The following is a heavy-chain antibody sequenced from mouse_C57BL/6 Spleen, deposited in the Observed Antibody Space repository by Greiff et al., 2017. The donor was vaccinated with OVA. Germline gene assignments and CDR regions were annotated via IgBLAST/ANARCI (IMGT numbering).Heavy chain of an antibody. D-gene: IGHD2-4*01. Sequence: QVQLKQPGAELVKPGASVKMSCKASGYTFTSYWITWVKQRPGQGLEWIGDIYPGSGSTNYNEKFKSKATLTVDTSSSTAYMQLSSLTSEDSAVYYCARIYYDYDDYAMGYWGKGASVTVA. CDR1: GYTFTSYW. J-gene: IGHJ4*01. V-gene: IGHV1-55*01. CDR3: ARIYYDYDDYAMGY. CDR2: IYPGSGST.